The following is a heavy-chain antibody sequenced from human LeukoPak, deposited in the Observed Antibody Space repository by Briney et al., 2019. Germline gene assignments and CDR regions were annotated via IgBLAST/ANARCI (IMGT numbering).Heavy chain of an antibody. CDR2: ISGSGGST. CDR1: GFTFSSYG. CDR3: AKLYYYDSSGP. J-gene: IGHJ4*02. D-gene: IGHD3-22*01. V-gene: IGHV3-23*01. Sequence: GGSLRLSCAASGFTFSSYGMSWVRQAPGKGLEWVSAISGSGGSTYYADSVKGRFTISRDNSKNTLYLQMNSLRAEDTALYYCAKLYYYDSSGPWGQGTLVTVSS.